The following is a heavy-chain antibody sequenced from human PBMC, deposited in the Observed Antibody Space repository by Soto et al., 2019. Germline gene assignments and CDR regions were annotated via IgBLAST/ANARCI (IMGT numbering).Heavy chain of an antibody. CDR3: ARDRESKRSDSSGYPYWFDP. CDR2: IIPIFGTA. V-gene: IGHV1-69*01. CDR1: GGTFSSYA. J-gene: IGHJ5*02. Sequence: QVQLVQSGAEVKKPGSSEEVSCKASGGTFSSYAISWVRQAPGQGLEWMGGIIPIFGTANYAQKFQGRVTITADESTSTAYMELSSLRSEDTAVYYCARDRESKRSDSSGYPYWFDPWGQGTLVTVSS. D-gene: IGHD3-22*01.